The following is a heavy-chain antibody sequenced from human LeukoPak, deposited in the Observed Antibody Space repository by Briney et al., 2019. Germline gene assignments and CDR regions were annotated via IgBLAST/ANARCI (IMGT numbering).Heavy chain of an antibody. V-gene: IGHV4-31*03. CDR2: ISGSGST. D-gene: IGHD1-1*01. CDR1: GDSISRGGDY. CDR3: ARVRGTFDY. J-gene: IGHJ4*02. Sequence: PSETLSLTCSVSGDSISRGGDYWTWIRQHPEKGLEWIGYISGSGSTYYSPSLRSRVTVSADTSKNQFSLKLTSVTAADTAVYYCARVRGTFDYWGQGTLVTVSS.